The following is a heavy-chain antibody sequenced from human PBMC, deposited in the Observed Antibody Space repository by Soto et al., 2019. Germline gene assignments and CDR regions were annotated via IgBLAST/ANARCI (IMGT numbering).Heavy chain of an antibody. D-gene: IGHD2-15*01. V-gene: IGHV4-30-4*01. J-gene: IGHJ5*02. CDR2: IYYTGST. CDR1: GGSISSGDYY. CDR3: ARVGYCSGDTCYLAWFDH. Sequence: QVQLQESGPGPVKPSQTLSLSCSVSGGSISSGDYYWSWIRQPPGKGLEWIGYIYYTGSTYYNPSLKSRVTISVDTSKNQFSLNLSSVTAADTAVYYCARVGYCSGDTCYLAWFDHWGQGTLVTVSS.